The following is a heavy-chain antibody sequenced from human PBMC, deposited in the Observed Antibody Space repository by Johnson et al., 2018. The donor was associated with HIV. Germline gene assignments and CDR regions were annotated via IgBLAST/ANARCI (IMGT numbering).Heavy chain of an antibody. V-gene: IGHV3-30*04. CDR1: GFTFSSYA. CDR2: ISYDGSNK. Sequence: QMLLVESGGGVVQPGRSLRLSCAASGFTFSSYAMHWVRQAPGKGLEWVAVISYDGSNKYYADSVKGRFTISRDNSKNTLYLQMNSLRAEDTAVYYCAKVGSGYSSSSWGQGTMVTVSS. J-gene: IGHJ3*01. D-gene: IGHD6-13*01. CDR3: AKVGSGYSSSS.